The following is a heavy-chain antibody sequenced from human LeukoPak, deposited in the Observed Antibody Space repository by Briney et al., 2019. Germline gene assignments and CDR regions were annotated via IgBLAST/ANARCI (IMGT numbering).Heavy chain of an antibody. J-gene: IGHJ5*02. D-gene: IGHD5-12*01. Sequence: GGSLRLSCAASGFTVSNNYMSWVRQAPGKGLEWVSVIYSGGSTYYAGSVKGRFTISRDNSQNTLYLQMNSLRAEDTAVYYCATYSGYDLHAWFDPWGQGTLVTVSS. CDR3: ATYSGYDLHAWFDP. V-gene: IGHV3-66*01. CDR1: GFTVSNNY. CDR2: IYSGGST.